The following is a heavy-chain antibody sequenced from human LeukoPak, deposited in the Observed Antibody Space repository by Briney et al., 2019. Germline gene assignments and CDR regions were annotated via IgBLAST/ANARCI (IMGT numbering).Heavy chain of an antibody. CDR3: ATARAFYDNSGSYSYYFDY. CDR1: GYSFTNYR. J-gene: IGHJ4*02. V-gene: IGHV5-51*01. Sequence: GESLKISCKGSGYSFTNYRIGWVRQMPGKGLEWMGIMYPGDSDTRYSPSFQGQVTISADKSISTAYLQWSSLRASDTAMYYCATARAFYDNSGSYSYYFDYWGQGTLVTVSS. CDR2: MYPGDSDT. D-gene: IGHD3-22*01.